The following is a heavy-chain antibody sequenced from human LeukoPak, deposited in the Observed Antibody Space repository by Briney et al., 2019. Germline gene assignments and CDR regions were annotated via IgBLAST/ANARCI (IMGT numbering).Heavy chain of an antibody. V-gene: IGHV3-23*01. CDR2: ISGSGGRT. CDR3: AKRGVVIRVILVGFHKEAYYFDS. Sequence: QPGGSLRLSCAVSGFTLSNYGMSWVRQAPGKGLEWVAGISGSGGRTNYADSVRGRFTISRDNPKNTLYLQMNSLRVEDTAVYFCAKRGVVIRVILVGFHKEAYYFDSWGQGALVTVSS. J-gene: IGHJ4*02. D-gene: IGHD3-22*01. CDR1: GFTLSNYG.